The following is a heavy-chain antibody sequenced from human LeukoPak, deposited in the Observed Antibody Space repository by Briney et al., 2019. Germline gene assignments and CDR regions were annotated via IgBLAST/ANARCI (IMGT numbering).Heavy chain of an antibody. CDR2: IYSGGST. D-gene: IGHD3-10*01. J-gene: IGHJ4*02. CDR3: ARNAPLWFGELLN. V-gene: IGHV3-66*01. Sequence: PGGSLRLSCAASGFTVSSNYMSWVRQAPGKGLEWVSVIYSGGSTYYADSVKGRFTISGDNSKNTLYLQMNSLRAEDTAVYYCARNAPLWFGELLNWGQGTLVTVSS. CDR1: GFTVSSNY.